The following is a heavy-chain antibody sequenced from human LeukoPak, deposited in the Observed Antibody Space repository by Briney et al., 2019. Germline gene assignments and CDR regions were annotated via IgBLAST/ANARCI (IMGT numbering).Heavy chain of an antibody. CDR2: ISYDGSNK. CDR3: AGELTTTDAFDI. V-gene: IGHV3-30-3*01. Sequence: GRSLRLSCAASGFTFSSYAMHRVRQAPGKGLEWVAVISYDGSNKYYADSVKGRFTISRDNSKNTLYLQMNSLRAEDTAVYYCAGELTTTDAFDIWGQGTMVTVSS. D-gene: IGHD4-17*01. CDR1: GFTFSSYA. J-gene: IGHJ3*02.